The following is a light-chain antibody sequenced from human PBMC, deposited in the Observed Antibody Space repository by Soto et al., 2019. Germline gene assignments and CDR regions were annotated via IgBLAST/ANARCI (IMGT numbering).Light chain of an antibody. CDR1: QSISSW. V-gene: IGKV1-5*03. CDR3: QQYNSYTKT. Sequence: DIQMTQSPSTLSASVGDRVTITCRASQSISSWLAWYQQKPGKAPKLLIYKASSLESGVPSRFSGSGSWTEFTLTISSLQPDDCATYYGQQYNSYTKTVGQGTKVESK. CDR2: KAS. J-gene: IGKJ1*01.